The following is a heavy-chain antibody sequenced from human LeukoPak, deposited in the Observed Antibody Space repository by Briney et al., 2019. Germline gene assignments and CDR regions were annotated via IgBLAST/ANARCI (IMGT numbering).Heavy chain of an antibody. V-gene: IGHV4-39*01. CDR1: GGSISSSSYY. J-gene: IGHJ4*02. Sequence: PSETLSLTCTVSGGSISSSSYYWGWIRQPPGKGLEWIGNVYYSGSTYYNPSLKSRVTISVDTSKNQFSLKLSSVTAADTAVYYCARRRYGSGGSDYWGQGTLVTVSS. CDR2: VYYSGST. D-gene: IGHD3-10*01. CDR3: ARRRYGSGGSDY.